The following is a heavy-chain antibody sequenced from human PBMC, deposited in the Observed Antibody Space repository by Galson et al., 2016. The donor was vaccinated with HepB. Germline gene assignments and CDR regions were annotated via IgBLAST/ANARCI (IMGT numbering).Heavy chain of an antibody. V-gene: IGHV3-21*01. D-gene: IGHD4-23*01. CDR3: ARHRDGGNSYGMDV. J-gene: IGHJ6*02. Sequence: SLRLSCAASGFKMGNYNMHWVRQAPGKGLEWVSSISGSGTYIYYADSVKGRFTISRDNAKSSVYLRMNSLRAEDTAVYYCARHRDGGNSYGMDVWGQGTTVTVSS. CDR1: GFKMGNYN. CDR2: ISGSGTYI.